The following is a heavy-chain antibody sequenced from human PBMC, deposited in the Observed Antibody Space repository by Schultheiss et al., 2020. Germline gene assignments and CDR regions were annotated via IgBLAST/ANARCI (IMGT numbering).Heavy chain of an antibody. V-gene: IGHV3-21*01. Sequence: GESLRLSCAASGFTFSSYAMHWVRQAPGKGLEWVSSISSSSSYIYYADSVKGRFTISRDNAKNSLYLQMNSLRAEDTAVYYCARRLELRNDYYYGMDVWGQGTTVTVSS. CDR3: ARRLELRNDYYYGMDV. CDR1: GFTFSSYA. D-gene: IGHD1-7*01. CDR2: ISSSSSYI. J-gene: IGHJ6*02.